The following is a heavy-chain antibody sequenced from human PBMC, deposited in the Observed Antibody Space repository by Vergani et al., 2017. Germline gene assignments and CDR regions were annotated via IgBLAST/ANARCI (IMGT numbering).Heavy chain of an antibody. CDR1: GYTLTELS. V-gene: IGHV1-24*01. CDR2: FDPEDGET. D-gene: IGHD3-10*01. J-gene: IGHJ4*02. CDR3: ATADRLLWFGEQDGAFDY. Sequence: QVQLVQSGAEVKKPGASVKVSCKVSGYTLTELSMHWVRQAPGKGLEWMGGFDPEDGETIYAQKFQGRVTMTEDTSTDTDYMELSSLRSEDTAVYYCATADRLLWFGEQDGAFDYWGQGTLVTVSS.